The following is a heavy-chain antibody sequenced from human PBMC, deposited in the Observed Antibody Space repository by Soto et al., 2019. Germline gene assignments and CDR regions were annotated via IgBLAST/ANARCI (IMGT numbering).Heavy chain of an antibody. J-gene: IGHJ4*02. Sequence: SETLSLTCAVYGGSFSGYYWSWIRQPPGKGLEWIGEINHSGSTNYNPSLKSRVTISVDTSKNQFSLKLSSVTAADTAVYYCARDPDGGWLLHFDYWGQGTLVTVSS. D-gene: IGHD3-16*01. V-gene: IGHV4-34*01. CDR1: GGSFSGYY. CDR2: INHSGST. CDR3: ARDPDGGWLLHFDY.